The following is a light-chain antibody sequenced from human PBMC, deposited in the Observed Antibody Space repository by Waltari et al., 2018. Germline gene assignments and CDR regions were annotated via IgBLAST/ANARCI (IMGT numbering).Light chain of an antibody. CDR3: SSYAGSSKGV. V-gene: IGLV2-23*02. CDR1: RSDVGNYQR. CDR2: AVI. J-gene: IGLJ2*01. Sequence: QSALTHPASVSGSPGQSITISCPGTRSDVGNYQRVPWYQQHPGKAPNLMIYAVIKRPSGVSDRFSCSKSGDMASLTISGLQPEDEAEYFCSSYAGSSKGVFGGGTKVTVL.